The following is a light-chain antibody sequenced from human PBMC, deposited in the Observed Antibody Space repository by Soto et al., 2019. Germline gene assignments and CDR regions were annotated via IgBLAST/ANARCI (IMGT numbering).Light chain of an antibody. CDR3: SSYTGSSILGV. V-gene: IGLV2-14*01. J-gene: IGLJ1*01. CDR1: SSDVGGYNY. Sequence: NQRRSLCGPSHQSKTISCTGTSSDVGGYNYVSWYQQHPGKAPKLMIYEVSNRPSGVSNRFSGSKSGNTASLTISGLQAEDEADYYCSSYTGSSILGVFGTGTRVTV. CDR2: EVS.